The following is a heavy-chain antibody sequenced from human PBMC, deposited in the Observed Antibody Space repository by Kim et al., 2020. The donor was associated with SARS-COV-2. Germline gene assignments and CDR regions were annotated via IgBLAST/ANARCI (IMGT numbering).Heavy chain of an antibody. Sequence: GGSLRLSCAASGFTFSSYSMNWVRQAPGKGLEWVSSISSSSSYIYYADSVKGRFTISRDNAKNSLYLQMNSLRAEDTAVYYCARDEISSSYYYYYGMDVWGQGNTVTVSS. CDR2: ISSSSSYI. D-gene: IGHD6-6*01. V-gene: IGHV3-21*01. CDR1: GFTFSSYS. CDR3: ARDEISSSYYYYYGMDV. J-gene: IGHJ6*02.